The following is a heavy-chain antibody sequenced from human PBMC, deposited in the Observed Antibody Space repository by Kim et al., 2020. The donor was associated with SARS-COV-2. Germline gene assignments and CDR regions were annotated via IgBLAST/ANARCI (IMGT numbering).Heavy chain of an antibody. CDR3: AKGDCSSTSCYTTDS. V-gene: IGHV3-23*01. D-gene: IGHD2-2*02. J-gene: IGHJ4*02. CDR2: ISGSDGGT. CDR1: GFTFSNYA. Sequence: GGFLRLSCVASGFTFSNYAMSWVRQAPGKGLEWVSIISGSDGGTFYVDSVRGRFTVSRDNSKDTLYLQMNSLRGEDTAVYYCAKGDCSSTSCYTTDSWGRRTLVTVSS.